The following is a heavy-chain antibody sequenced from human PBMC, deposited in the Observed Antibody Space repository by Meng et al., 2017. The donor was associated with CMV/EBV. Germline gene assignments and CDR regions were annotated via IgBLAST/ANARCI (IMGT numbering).Heavy chain of an antibody. J-gene: IGHJ2*01. CDR1: GRHSIGYC. Sequence: QVALEELGEGAGTPARTLALPSTASGRHSIGYCGSWFRRAPGKGVEWIGYIYYSASTNYNPALKSRVTISVDTSKNQFSLKLSSVTAADAAVYYCAREQGIPDGYFDLWGRGTLVTVSS. CDR2: IYYSAST. D-gene: IGHD2-21*01. CDR3: AREQGIPDGYFDL. V-gene: IGHV4-59*01.